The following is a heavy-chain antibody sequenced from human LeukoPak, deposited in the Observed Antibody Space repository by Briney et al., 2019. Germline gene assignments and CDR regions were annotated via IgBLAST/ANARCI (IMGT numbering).Heavy chain of an antibody. V-gene: IGHV3-53*01. Sequence: GRSLRLSCEASGFTVISNYMSWVRQAPGKGLEWISIIYSGGDTYYADSVKGRFTISRDNSKNTLYLQMNSLRAEDTAVYYCATGPDGCSGGSCYPKDWYFDLWGRGTLVTVSS. CDR3: ATGPDGCSGGSCYPKDWYFDL. CDR1: GFTVISNY. D-gene: IGHD2-15*01. CDR2: IYSGGDT. J-gene: IGHJ2*01.